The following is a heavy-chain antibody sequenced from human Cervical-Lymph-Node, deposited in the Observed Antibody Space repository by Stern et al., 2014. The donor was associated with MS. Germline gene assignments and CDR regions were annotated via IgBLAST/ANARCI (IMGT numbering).Heavy chain of an antibody. J-gene: IGHJ5*02. D-gene: IGHD1-1*01. CDR2: IIPILETA. Sequence: VQLVQSGAEVKKPESSVKVSCQASGGNFSVLAISWVRQAPGQRPEWMGGIIPILETATSAQKFQGRVTITADRSTSRVHMEMTSLRGEDTAVFYCALLSYNSGPESWGQGTLVTVSS. CDR3: ALLSYNSGPES. CDR1: GGNFSVLA. V-gene: IGHV1-69*14.